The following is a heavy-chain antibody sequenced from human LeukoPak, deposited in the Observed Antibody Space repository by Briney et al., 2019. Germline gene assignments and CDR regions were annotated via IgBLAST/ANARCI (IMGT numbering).Heavy chain of an antibody. V-gene: IGHV4-31*03. J-gene: IGHJ5*02. CDR2: IYYSGST. CDR1: GGSISSGGYY. CDR3: ARGVPAANNWFDP. Sequence: PSETLSLTCIVSGGSISSGGYYWSWIRQHPGKGLEWIGYIYYSGSTYYNPSLKSRVTISVDTSKNQFSLKLSSVTAADTAVYYCARGVPAANNWFDPWGQGTLVTVSS. D-gene: IGHD2-2*01.